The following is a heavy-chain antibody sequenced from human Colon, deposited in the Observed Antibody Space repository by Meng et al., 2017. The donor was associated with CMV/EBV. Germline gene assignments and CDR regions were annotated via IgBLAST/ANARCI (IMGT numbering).Heavy chain of an antibody. V-gene: IGHV3-74*01. CDR2: TNSDGSST. D-gene: IGHD5-18*01. CDR1: GFTFGNFW. CDR3: ARDKIWLTY. J-gene: IGHJ4*02. Sequence: GESLKISCAASGFTFGNFWMHWVRQAPGKGLVWVSRTNSDGSSTSYADSVKGRFTISRDNAKNTLYMQMNSLRAEDTAVYYCARDKIWLTYWGQGTLVTVSS.